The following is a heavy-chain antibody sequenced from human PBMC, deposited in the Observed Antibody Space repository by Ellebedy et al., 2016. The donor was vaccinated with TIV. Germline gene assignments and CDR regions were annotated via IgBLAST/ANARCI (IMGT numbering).Heavy chain of an antibody. CDR3: ARTRGCSSTRCYVYFLDV. Sequence: ASVKVSXXASGYTFTGYYMHWVRQAPGQGLEWMGGIGAYNGNTNYAQKLQGRVTMTTDTSASTAYVELRSLRSDDTAVYYCARTRGCSSTRCYVYFLDVWGKGTTVTVSS. V-gene: IGHV1-18*04. D-gene: IGHD2-2*01. CDR2: IGAYNGNT. J-gene: IGHJ6*03. CDR1: GYTFTGYY.